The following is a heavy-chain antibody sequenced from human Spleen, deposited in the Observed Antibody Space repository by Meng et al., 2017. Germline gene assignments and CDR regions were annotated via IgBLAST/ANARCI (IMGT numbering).Heavy chain of an antibody. Sequence: VPLLQGGAGVLNPPDTLSLTCAVYGGSFSGYYWSWIRQPPGKGLEWIGEINHSGSTNYNPSLKSRVTISVDTSKNQFSLKLSSVTAADTAVYYCARINPDYGQNWFGPWGPGSLVTVSS. J-gene: IGHJ5*02. CDR1: GGSFSGYY. CDR2: INHSGST. D-gene: IGHD4-17*01. CDR3: ARINPDYGQNWFGP. V-gene: IGHV4-34*01.